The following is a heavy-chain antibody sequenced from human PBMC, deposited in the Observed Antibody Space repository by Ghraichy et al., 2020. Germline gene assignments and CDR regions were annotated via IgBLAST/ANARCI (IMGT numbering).Heavy chain of an antibody. CDR1: GFTFSSYA. Sequence: GGSLRLSCSASGFTFSSYAMHWVRQAPGKGLEYVSTIASNGGTTNYADSVKDRFTISRDNSKNTLYLQMSSLRVDDTAVYYCVRAIRRLINPPKNFDYWGQGTLVTVSS. CDR2: IASNGGTT. D-gene: IGHD3-10*01. V-gene: IGHV3-64D*09. J-gene: IGHJ4*02. CDR3: VRAIRRLINPPKNFDY.